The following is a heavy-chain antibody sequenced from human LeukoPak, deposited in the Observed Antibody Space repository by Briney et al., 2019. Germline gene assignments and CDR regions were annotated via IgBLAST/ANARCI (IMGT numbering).Heavy chain of an antibody. V-gene: IGHV1-2*06. J-gene: IGHJ5*02. Sequence: ASVKVSCKASGYTFTGYYMHWVRQAPGQGLEWMGRINPNSGGTNYARKFQGRVTMTRDTSISTAYMELSRLRSDDTAVYYCAREAYYYDSSGYYFTWGQGTLVTVSS. D-gene: IGHD3-22*01. CDR1: GYTFTGYY. CDR3: AREAYYYDSSGYYFT. CDR2: INPNSGGT.